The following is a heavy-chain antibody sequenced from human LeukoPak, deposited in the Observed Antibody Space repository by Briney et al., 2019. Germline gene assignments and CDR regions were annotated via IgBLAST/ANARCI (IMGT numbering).Heavy chain of an antibody. Sequence: ASVKVSCKASGYTFTGYYMHWVRQAPGQGLKWMGWINPNSGGTNYAQKFQGRVTMTRDTSISTAYMELSRLRSDDTAVYYCAREAAAGTEFDYWGQGTLVTVSS. CDR2: INPNSGGT. D-gene: IGHD6-13*01. V-gene: IGHV1-2*02. CDR1: GYTFTGYY. CDR3: AREAAAGTEFDY. J-gene: IGHJ4*02.